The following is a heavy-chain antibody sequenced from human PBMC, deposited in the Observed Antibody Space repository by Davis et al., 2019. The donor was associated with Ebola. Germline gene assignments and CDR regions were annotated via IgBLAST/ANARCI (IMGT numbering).Heavy chain of an antibody. V-gene: IGHV4-59*01. J-gene: IGHJ4*02. CDR3: ARGPLEWLSHFDY. CDR1: GGSISSYY. CDR2: IYYSGST. D-gene: IGHD3-3*01. Sequence: GSLRLSCTVSGGSISSYYWSWIRQPPGKGLEWIGYIYYSGSTNYNPSLKSRVTISVDTSKNQFSLKLSSVTAADTAVYYCARGPLEWLSHFDYWGQGTLVTVSS.